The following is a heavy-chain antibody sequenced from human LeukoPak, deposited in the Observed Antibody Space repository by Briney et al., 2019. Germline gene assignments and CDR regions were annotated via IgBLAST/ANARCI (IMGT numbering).Heavy chain of an antibody. CDR1: GFTFDDYA. Sequence: GRSLRLSCAASGFTFDDYAMHWVRQAPGKGLEWVSGISWNSGSIGYADSVKGRFTISRDNAKCSLYLQMNSLRAEDMALYYCAKARDYGDSNWYFDLWGRGTLVTVSS. CDR3: AKARDYGDSNWYFDL. CDR2: ISWNSGSI. J-gene: IGHJ2*01. V-gene: IGHV3-9*03. D-gene: IGHD4-17*01.